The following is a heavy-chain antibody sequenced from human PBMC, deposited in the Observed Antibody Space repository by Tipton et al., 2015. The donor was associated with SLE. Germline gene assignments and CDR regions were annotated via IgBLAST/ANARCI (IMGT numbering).Heavy chain of an antibody. CDR1: GFTFSSYA. CDR3: ARDFDYYDSSGYEGY. CDR2: ISGSGGST. V-gene: IGHV3-23*01. D-gene: IGHD3-22*01. Sequence: GSLRLSCAASGFTFSSYAMSWVRQAPGKGLEWVSAISGSGGSTYYADSVKGRFTISRDNSKNTLYLQMNSLRAEDTAVYYCARDFDYYDSSGYEGYWGQGTLVTVSS. J-gene: IGHJ4*02.